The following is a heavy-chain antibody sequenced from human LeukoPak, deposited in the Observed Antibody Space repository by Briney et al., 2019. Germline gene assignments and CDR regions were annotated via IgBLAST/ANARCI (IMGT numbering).Heavy chain of an antibody. CDR2: IYYTGST. J-gene: IGHJ5*02. Sequence: SETLSLTCTVSGDPISSYYWSWLRQPPGKELEWIGYIYYTGSTSYNPSLKSRVTISVDTSKNQFSLKLTSVTAADTAVYYCARDKLSFGSRYNWFDPWGQGSLVTVSS. V-gene: IGHV4-59*01. CDR1: GDPISSYY. CDR3: ARDKLSFGSRYNWFDP. D-gene: IGHD3-16*01.